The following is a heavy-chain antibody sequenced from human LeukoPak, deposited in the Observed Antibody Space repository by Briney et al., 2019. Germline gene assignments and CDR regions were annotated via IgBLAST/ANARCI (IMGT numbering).Heavy chain of an antibody. J-gene: IGHJ4*02. Sequence: SETLSLTCSVSDDSASPYFWSWIRQPPGKGLEWIGYIYYSGTTNYNPSLKSRVTISIDTSKDQFSLKVNSVTAADTAVYYCARLTVGLYFDYWGQGNLVSVSS. CDR2: IYYSGTT. D-gene: IGHD2-21*02. CDR3: ARLTVGLYFDY. V-gene: IGHV4-59*08. CDR1: DDSASPYF.